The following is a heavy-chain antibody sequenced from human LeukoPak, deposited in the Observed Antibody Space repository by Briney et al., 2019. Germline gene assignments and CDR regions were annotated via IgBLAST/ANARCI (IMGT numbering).Heavy chain of an antibody. CDR1: GFTFGDYA. CDR3: SRDLGFGESWGGY. Sequence: GGSLRLSCTASGFTFGDYAMSWFRQAPGKGLEGVGFIRSKAYGGTTEYAASVKGRFTISRDDSKSIAYLQMNSLKTEDTAVYYCSRDLGFGESWGGYWGQGTLVTVSS. V-gene: IGHV3-49*03. CDR2: IRSKAYGGTT. D-gene: IGHD3-10*01. J-gene: IGHJ4*02.